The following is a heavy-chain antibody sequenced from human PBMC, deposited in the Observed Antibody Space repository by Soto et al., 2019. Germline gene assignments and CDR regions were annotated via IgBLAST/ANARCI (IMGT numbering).Heavy chain of an antibody. CDR2: IHNSGST. V-gene: IGHV4-59*01. CDR3: ASSLYCSSTSCYQNGINGPSSFDY. D-gene: IGHD2-2*01. J-gene: IGHJ4*02. Sequence: AESLSLACIVSGGSISIYYWSWIRQPPGKVLDLIGYIHNSGSTNYNPSLKSRVTISVDTSKNQFSLKLSSVTAADTAWYYCASSLYCSSTSCYQNGINGPSSFDYWGQGTLVTVSS. CDR1: GGSISIYY.